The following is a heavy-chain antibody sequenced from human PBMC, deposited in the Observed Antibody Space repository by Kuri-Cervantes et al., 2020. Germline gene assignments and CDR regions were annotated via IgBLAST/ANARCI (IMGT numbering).Heavy chain of an antibody. Sequence: ASVKVSCKASGYTFTSYGISWVRQAPGQGLEWMGWISAYNGNTNYAQKLQGRVTMTTDTSTSTAYMELSSLRSEDTAVYYCARDGAAEWQNWFDPWGQGTLVTVSS. D-gene: IGHD3-3*01. CDR3: ARDGAAEWQNWFDP. V-gene: IGHV1-18*01. CDR2: ISAYNGNT. CDR1: GYTFTSYG. J-gene: IGHJ5*02.